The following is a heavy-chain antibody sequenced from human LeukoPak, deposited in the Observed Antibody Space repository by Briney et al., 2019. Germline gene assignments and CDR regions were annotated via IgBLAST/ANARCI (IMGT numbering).Heavy chain of an antibody. CDR1: GFTFSSYA. J-gene: IGHJ4*02. D-gene: IGHD1-26*01. Sequence: GGSLRLSCAASGFTFSSYAMSWVRQAPGKGLEWVSAISGSGGSTYYADSVKGRFTISRDNSKNTLYLQMNSLRAEDTAVYYCATNLPSIGGSYYRFDYWGQGTLVTVSS. V-gene: IGHV3-23*01. CDR2: ISGSGGST. CDR3: ATNLPSIGGSYYRFDY.